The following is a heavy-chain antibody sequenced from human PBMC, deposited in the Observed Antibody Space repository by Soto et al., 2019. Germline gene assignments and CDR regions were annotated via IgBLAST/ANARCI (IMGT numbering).Heavy chain of an antibody. CDR3: AREAAAGKDFGVVISGYDWDWFDP. D-gene: IGHD3-3*01. CDR1: GGSISSSSYY. Sequence: SETLSLTCTVSGGSISSSSYYWGWIRQPPGKGLEWIGSIYYSGSTYYNPSLKSRVTISVDTSKNQFSLKLSSVTAADTAVYYCAREAAAGKDFGVVISGYDWDWFDPWGQGTLVTVSS. CDR2: IYYSGST. V-gene: IGHV4-39*07. J-gene: IGHJ5*02.